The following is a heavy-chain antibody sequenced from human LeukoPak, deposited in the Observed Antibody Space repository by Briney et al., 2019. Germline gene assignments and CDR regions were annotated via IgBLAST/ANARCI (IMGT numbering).Heavy chain of an antibody. Sequence: GGSLRLSCAASGFTLSTYSMNWVRQAAGKGLEWVSSISSSARYMYYADSVKGRFTISRDNAKNSLYLQMNSLRAEDTAVYYCARGGVGLVIIPGWEYDYYGLDVWGQGTTDTVSS. CDR1: GFTLSTYS. V-gene: IGHV3-21*01. J-gene: IGHJ6*02. CDR3: ARGGVGLVIIPGWEYDYYGLDV. CDR2: ISSSARYM. D-gene: IGHD3/OR15-3a*01.